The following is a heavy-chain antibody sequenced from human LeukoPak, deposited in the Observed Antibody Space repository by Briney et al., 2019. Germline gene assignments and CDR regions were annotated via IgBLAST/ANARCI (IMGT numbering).Heavy chain of an antibody. CDR2: ISGSGGST. CDR3: AKPPLYCSSTSCQGYFDY. V-gene: IGHV3-23*01. J-gene: IGHJ4*02. CDR1: GFTFSSYA. D-gene: IGHD2-2*01. Sequence: GGSLRLSCAASGFTFSSYAMSWVRQAPGKGLEWVSAISGSGGSTYYVDSVKGRFTISRDNSKNTLYLQMNSLRAEDTAVYYCAKPPLYCSSTSCQGYFDYWGQGTLVTVPS.